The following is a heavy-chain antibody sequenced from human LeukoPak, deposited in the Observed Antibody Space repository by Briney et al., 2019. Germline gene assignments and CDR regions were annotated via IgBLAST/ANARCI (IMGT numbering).Heavy chain of an antibody. D-gene: IGHD5-24*01. CDR1: GGSISSSSYY. CDR3: ARHGEMATITDY. CDR2: IYYSGST. Sequence: ADTLTLTCTVSGGSISSSSYYWGWLRQPPGKGLEWLGSIYYSGSTYYNPSLKSRVTISVDTSKNQFSLKLSSVTAADTAVYYCARHGEMATITDYWGQGTLVTVSS. V-gene: IGHV4-39*01. J-gene: IGHJ4*02.